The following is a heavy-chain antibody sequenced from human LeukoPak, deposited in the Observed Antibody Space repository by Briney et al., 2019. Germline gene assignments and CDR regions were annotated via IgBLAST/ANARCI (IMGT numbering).Heavy chain of an antibody. V-gene: IGHV1-69*01. CDR3: ASAWMYGDYVQYYFDY. D-gene: IGHD4-17*01. CDR2: IIPIFGTA. CDR1: GGTFGSYA. Sequence: ASVKVSCKASGGTFGSYAISWVRQAPGQGLEWMGGIIPIFGTANYAQKFQGRVTITADESTSTAYMELSSLRSEDTAVYYCASAWMYGDYVQYYFDYWGQGTLVTVSS. J-gene: IGHJ4*02.